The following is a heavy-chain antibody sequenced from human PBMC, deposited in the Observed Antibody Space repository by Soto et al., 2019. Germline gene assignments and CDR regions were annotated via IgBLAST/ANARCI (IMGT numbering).Heavy chain of an antibody. Sequence: QVQLQESGPGLVKPSETLSLTCTVSGGSISSYYWSWIRQPPGKGLEWIGYIYYSGSTNYNPSLXSRVTISVEXXXXXFSLKLSSVXXXXXXXXYCARDGEXXXXXXXWG. J-gene: IGHJ1*01. D-gene: IGHD2-8*02. CDR2: IYYSGST. V-gene: IGHV4-59*01. CDR3: ARDGEXXXXXXX. CDR1: GGSISSYY.